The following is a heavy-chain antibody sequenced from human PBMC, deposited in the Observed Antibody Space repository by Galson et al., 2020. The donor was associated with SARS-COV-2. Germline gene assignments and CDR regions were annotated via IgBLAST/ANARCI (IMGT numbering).Heavy chain of an antibody. J-gene: IGHJ4*02. D-gene: IGHD3-22*01. CDR1: GDSVSSNSAA. CDR2: TYYRSKWYN. CDR3: AIVYDSSGYHQREFDY. V-gene: IGHV6-1*01. Sequence: SETLSLTCAISGDSVSSNSAAWNWNRHSPSRGHECLGRTYYRSKWYNDYAVSVKSRITINPDTSKNQFSLQLNSVTPEDTAVYYCAIVYDSSGYHQREFDYWGQGTLVTVSS.